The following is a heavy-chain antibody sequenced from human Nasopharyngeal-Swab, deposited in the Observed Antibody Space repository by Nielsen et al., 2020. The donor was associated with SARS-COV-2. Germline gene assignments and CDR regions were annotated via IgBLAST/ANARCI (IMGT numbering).Heavy chain of an antibody. CDR3: ARVGGRTSPMGS. Sequence: GESLKISCVASGFTFRDYWMSWVRQAPAKGLEWVASIKQDGSEKNYVDSVKGRFTISRDNAKNPLFLQMDSLRTEDPAFYYCARVGGRTSPMGSWGQGTLVTVSS. CDR1: GFTFRDYW. D-gene: IGHD3-10*01. CDR2: IKQDGSEK. V-gene: IGHV3-7*01. J-gene: IGHJ4*02.